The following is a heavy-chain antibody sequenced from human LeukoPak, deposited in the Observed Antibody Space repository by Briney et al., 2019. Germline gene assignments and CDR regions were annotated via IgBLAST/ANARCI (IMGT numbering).Heavy chain of an antibody. D-gene: IGHD5-18*01. CDR2: VSGSDGST. J-gene: IGHJ3*02. Sequence: GGSLRLSCAASGFTFSSYAMSWVRQAPGKGLEWVSGVSGSDGSTYYADSVKGRFTISRDNSKNTLYLQMNSLRAEDTAVYYCAKLGYSYGSAAFDIWGQGTMVTVSS. CDR3: AKLGYSYGSAAFDI. V-gene: IGHV3-23*01. CDR1: GFTFSSYA.